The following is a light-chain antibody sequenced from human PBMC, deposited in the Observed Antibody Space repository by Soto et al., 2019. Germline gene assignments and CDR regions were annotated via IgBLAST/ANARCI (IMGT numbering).Light chain of an antibody. V-gene: IGLV1-51*01. CDR2: DNN. J-gene: IGLJ3*02. CDR1: SSNIENND. Sequence: QSVLTQPPSVSAAPGQKVVISCSGSSSNIENNDVSWYQQLPGTAPKLLIYDNNKRPSGIRDRFSGSKSGTSATLGITGLQTGDEADYFCGTWDSSLSVWVFGGGTKVTVL. CDR3: GTWDSSLSVWV.